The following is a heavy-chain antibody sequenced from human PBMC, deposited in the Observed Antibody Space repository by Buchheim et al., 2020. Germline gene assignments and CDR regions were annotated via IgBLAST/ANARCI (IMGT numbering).Heavy chain of an antibody. CDR2: ISDSGGST. V-gene: IGHV3-23*01. CDR1: GFTFSTYA. D-gene: IGHD1-14*01. J-gene: IGHJ4*02. Sequence: EVQLLESGGGLVQTGGSPRLSCAASGFTFSTYAMSWVRQAPGKGLEWVSAISDSGGSTYYADSVKGRLTISRDNSKNTLYLQMNSLRAEDTAIYYCAREDNNRPRTFDLGYWGQGTL. CDR3: AREDNNRPRTFDLGY.